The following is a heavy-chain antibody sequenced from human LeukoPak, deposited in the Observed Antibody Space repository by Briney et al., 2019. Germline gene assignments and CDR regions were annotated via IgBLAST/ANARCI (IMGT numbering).Heavy chain of an antibody. Sequence: SETLSLTCAVYGGSFSGYYWSWIRQPPGKGLEWIGEINHSGSTNYNPSLKSRVTISVDTSKNQFSLKLSSVTAADTAVYYCAREHLLWFGELSHFDYWGQGTLVTVSS. J-gene: IGHJ4*02. CDR1: GGSFSGYY. V-gene: IGHV4-34*01. D-gene: IGHD3-10*01. CDR3: AREHLLWFGELSHFDY. CDR2: INHSGST.